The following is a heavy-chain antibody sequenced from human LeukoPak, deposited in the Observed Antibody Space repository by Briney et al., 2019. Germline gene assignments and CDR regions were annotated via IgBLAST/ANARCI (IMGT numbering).Heavy chain of an antibody. D-gene: IGHD3-22*01. J-gene: IGHJ4*02. Sequence: ASVKVSCKASGYTFTAYYMHWVRQAPGQGLEWMGWINPNSGVTNYAQKFQGRVTMTRDTSISTAYMELSRLRSDDTAVYYCARGNVGPYDNSGYYSFDYWGQGTLVTVS. CDR1: GYTFTAYY. CDR3: ARGNVGPYDNSGYYSFDY. CDR2: INPNSGVT. V-gene: IGHV1-2*02.